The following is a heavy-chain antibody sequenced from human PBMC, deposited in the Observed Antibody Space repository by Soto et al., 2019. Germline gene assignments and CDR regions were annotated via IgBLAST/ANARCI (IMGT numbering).Heavy chain of an antibody. V-gene: IGHV1-18*04. CDR2: ISAYNGNT. CDR1: GYTFTSYG. CDR3: ARDRPLLWFGELLFDI. Sequence: ASVKVSCKASGYTFTSYGISWVRQAPGQGLEWMGWISAYNGNTNYAQKLQGRVTMTTDTSTSTAYMELRSLRSDDTAVYYCARDRPLLWFGELLFDIWGQGTMVTVSS. D-gene: IGHD3-10*01. J-gene: IGHJ3*02.